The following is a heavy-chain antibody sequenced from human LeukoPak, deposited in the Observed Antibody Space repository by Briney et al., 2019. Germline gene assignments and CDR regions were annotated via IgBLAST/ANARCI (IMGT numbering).Heavy chain of an antibody. CDR3: ARVFGPYSNTWYSFDY. Sequence: GGSPRLSCAASGFTFSRYAMHWVRQAPGKGLEWVAVISYDGNNKYYPDSVKGRFTISRDNSKNMLFPQMNSLRAEDTAVYYCARVFGPYSNTWYSFDYWGQGTLVTVSS. J-gene: IGHJ4*02. V-gene: IGHV3-30*04. CDR1: GFTFSRYA. D-gene: IGHD6-13*01. CDR2: ISYDGNNK.